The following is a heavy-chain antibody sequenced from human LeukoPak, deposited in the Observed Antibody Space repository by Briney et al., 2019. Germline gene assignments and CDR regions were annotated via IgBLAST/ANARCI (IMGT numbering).Heavy chain of an antibody. Sequence: SEALSLTCTVSGGSISSYYWSWIRQPPGKGLEWIGYIYYSGGTNYNPSLKSRVTISVDTSKNQFSLKLSSVTAADTAAYYCARHSDGGGSYRRSFDYWGQGTLVTVSS. CDR2: IYYSGGT. CDR1: GGSISSYY. V-gene: IGHV4-59*08. CDR3: ARHSDGGGSYRRSFDY. J-gene: IGHJ4*02. D-gene: IGHD1-26*01.